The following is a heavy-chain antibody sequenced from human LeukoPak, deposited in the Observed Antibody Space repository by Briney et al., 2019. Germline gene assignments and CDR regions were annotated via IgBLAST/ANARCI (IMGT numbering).Heavy chain of an antibody. Sequence: GGSLRLSCAAPGFTFSSYAMSWVRQAPGKGLEWVSAISGSGGSTYYADSVKGRSTISRDNSKNTLYLQMNSLRAEDTAVYYCAKGEDCSSTSCYTPDYWGQGTLVTVSS. V-gene: IGHV3-23*01. CDR3: AKGEDCSSTSCYTPDY. J-gene: IGHJ4*02. D-gene: IGHD2-2*02. CDR1: GFTFSSYA. CDR2: ISGSGGST.